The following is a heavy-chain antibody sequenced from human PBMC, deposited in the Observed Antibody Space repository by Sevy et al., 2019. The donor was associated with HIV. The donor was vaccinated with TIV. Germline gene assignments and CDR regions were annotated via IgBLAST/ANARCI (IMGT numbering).Heavy chain of an antibody. Sequence: GGSLRLSCAASGFTFSSYWMSWVRQAPGRGLEWVANIKQGGSERNYVVSVMGRFSISRDNAKKSLYLQMNSLRAEDSAVYYCARDTAAGFDYWGQGTLVTVSS. J-gene: IGHJ4*02. CDR1: GFTFSSYW. CDR3: ARDTAAGFDY. V-gene: IGHV3-7*01. CDR2: IKQGGSER. D-gene: IGHD6-13*01.